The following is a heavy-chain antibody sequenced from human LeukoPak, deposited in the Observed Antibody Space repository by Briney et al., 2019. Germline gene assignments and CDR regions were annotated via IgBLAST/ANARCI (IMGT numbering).Heavy chain of an antibody. V-gene: IGHV3-23*01. J-gene: IGHJ4*02. CDR2: LSDTGDSR. D-gene: IGHD2-8*01. CDR3: AKGDCASGSCYFDD. CDR1: GFTLSKHP. Sequence: PGGSLRLSCAASGFTLSKHPMYWVRQAPGKGLEWVSSLSDTGDSRHYADSVKGRFTISRDSARSALYLQMNSLRAEDTAVYYCAKGDCASGSCYFDDWGQGPQVTVSS.